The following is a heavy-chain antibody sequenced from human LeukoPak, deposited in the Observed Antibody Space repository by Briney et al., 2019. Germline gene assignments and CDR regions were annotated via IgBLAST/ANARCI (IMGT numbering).Heavy chain of an antibody. J-gene: IGHJ5*02. V-gene: IGHV1-69*13. CDR3: ARDRIYGSGSYYRVENWFDP. Sequence: ASVKVSCKASGGTFSSYAISWVRQAPGQGLGWMGGIIPIFGTANYAQKFQGRVTITADESTSTAYMELSSLRSDDTAVYYCARDRIYGSGSYYRVENWFDPWGQGTLVTVSS. CDR2: IIPIFGTA. CDR1: GGTFSSYA. D-gene: IGHD3-10*01.